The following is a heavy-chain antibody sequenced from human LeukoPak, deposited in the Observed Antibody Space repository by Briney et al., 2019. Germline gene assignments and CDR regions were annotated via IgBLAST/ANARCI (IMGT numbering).Heavy chain of an antibody. CDR1: GFTFDDYA. Sequence: GGSLRLSCAASGFTFDDYAMHWVRQVPGKGLEWVSGISWDSGSIAYADSVKGRFTISRDDAKTSLFLQMNSLRVEDMAMYYCVKGDSIIVPDAFDIWGQGTMVTVSS. J-gene: IGHJ3*02. D-gene: IGHD3-10*01. V-gene: IGHV3-9*03. CDR3: VKGDSIIVPDAFDI. CDR2: ISWDSGSI.